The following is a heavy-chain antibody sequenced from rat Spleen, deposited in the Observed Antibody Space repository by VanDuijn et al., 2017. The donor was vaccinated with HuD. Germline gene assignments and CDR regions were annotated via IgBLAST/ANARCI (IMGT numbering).Heavy chain of an antibody. CDR2: ISSDGGRN. D-gene: IGHD4-3*01. V-gene: IGHV5-25*01. CDR3: VRQDTSGYSNWFTY. J-gene: IGHJ3*01. CDR1: GFTFSDYY. Sequence: EVQLVESGGGLVQPGRSMKLSCAASGFTFSDYYMAWVRQAPTKGLEWVATISSDGGRNFYRDSVKGRFTVSRENAKSTLYFLMDSLRSEDTATYYCVRQDTSGYSNWFTYWGQGTLVTVSS.